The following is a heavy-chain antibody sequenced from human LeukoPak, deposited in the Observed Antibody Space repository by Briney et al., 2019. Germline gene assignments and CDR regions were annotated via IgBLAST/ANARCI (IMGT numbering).Heavy chain of an antibody. CDR2: IGRKAHGGTT. CDR3: TRVTYYYDNSGYFHFDS. V-gene: IGHV3-49*04. CDR1: GFTFGDYA. J-gene: IGHJ4*02. Sequence: GGSLRLSCTTSGFTFGDYAMSWVRQAPGKGLEWVSFIGRKAHGGTTEYAASVKGRFSSSRDDSKSIAYLQMNSLKTEDTAVYFCTRVTYYYDNSGYFHFDSWGQGSLVTVSS. D-gene: IGHD3-22*01.